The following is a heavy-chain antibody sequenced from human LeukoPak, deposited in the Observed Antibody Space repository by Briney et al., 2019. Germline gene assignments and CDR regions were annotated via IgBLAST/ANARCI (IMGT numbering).Heavy chain of an antibody. CDR1: GGSIRSYY. D-gene: IGHD2-15*01. CDR2: IYSSGST. J-gene: IGHJ4*02. Sequence: PSETLSLICTVSGGSIRSYYWSWIRQPAGKGPEWIGRIYSSGSTDYNPSLKSRVTMSVDTSKNQFSLKLSSVTAADTAVYYCAREGRGSTPGYWGQGTLVTVPS. V-gene: IGHV4-4*07. CDR3: AREGRGSTPGY.